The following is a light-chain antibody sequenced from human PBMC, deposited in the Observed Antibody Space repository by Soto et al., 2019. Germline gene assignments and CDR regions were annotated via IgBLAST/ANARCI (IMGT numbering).Light chain of an antibody. J-gene: IGKJ2*01. CDR3: QQYVNLPMYT. Sequence: DIQMTQSPSSLSASVGDRVTITCQASQDISNYLNWYQQKPGKAPKLLIYDASNLETGVQSRFSGSGSGTDFTFTISSLQPEDIATYYCQQYVNLPMYTFGQGTKLEIK. CDR1: QDISNY. CDR2: DAS. V-gene: IGKV1-33*01.